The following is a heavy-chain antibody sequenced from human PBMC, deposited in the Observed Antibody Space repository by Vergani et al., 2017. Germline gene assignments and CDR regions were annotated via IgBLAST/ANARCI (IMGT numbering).Heavy chain of an antibody. CDR3: ARHWAVVAANNWFDP. CDR1: GDSVISTDYH. J-gene: IGHJ5*02. CDR2: MDYSGST. V-gene: IGHV4-39*01. Sequence: QVQLQESGPGLVKPSETLSLTCTVSGDSVISTDYHWGWIRQPPGKGLEWIGSMDYSGSTSYNPSLESRISISFETPKNQFSLRLTSVTAADTAVYYCARHWAVVAANNWFDPWGQGTLVTVSS. D-gene: IGHD2-15*01.